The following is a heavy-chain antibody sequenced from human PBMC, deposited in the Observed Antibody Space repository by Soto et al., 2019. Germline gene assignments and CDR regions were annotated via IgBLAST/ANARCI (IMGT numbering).Heavy chain of an antibody. CDR2: IYYSGST. CDR1: GGSISSSSYY. Sequence: PSETLSLICTVSGGSISSSSYYWGWIRQPPGKGLEWIGSIYYSGSTYYNPSLKSRVTISVDTSKNQFSLKLSSVTAADTAVYYCARHVVIVAPMYNWFXPSGQAPLVTVSS. D-gene: IGHD5-12*01. CDR3: ARHVVIVAPMYNWFXP. V-gene: IGHV4-39*01. J-gene: IGHJ5*02.